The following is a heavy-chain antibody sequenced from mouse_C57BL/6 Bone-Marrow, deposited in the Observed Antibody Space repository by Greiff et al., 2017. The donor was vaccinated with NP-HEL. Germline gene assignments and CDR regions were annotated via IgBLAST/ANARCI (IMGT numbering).Heavy chain of an antibody. V-gene: IGHV10-1*01. J-gene: IGHJ4*01. CDR1: GFSFNTYA. D-gene: IGHD1-2*01. Sequence: EVKLVESGGGLVQPKGSLKLSCAASGFSFNTYAMNWVRQAPGKGLEWVARIRSKSNNYATYYADSVKDRFTISRDDSESMLYLQMNNLKTEDTAMYYCVRQTAEGYYAMDYWGQGTSVTVSS. CDR2: IRSKSNNYAT. CDR3: VRQTAEGYYAMDY.